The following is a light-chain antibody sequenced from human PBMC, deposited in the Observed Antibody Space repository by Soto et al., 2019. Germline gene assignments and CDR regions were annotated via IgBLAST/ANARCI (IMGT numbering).Light chain of an antibody. CDR1: KLGAKY. CDR3: QAWDNSVI. J-gene: IGLJ2*01. Sequence: ELTQPPSVSVSPGQTTTMTCSGDKLGAKYVCWYQQKPGQSPVLVIYDDNKRPSGIPERFSGSNSGNTATLTISGTQALDEADYFCQAWDNSVIFGGGTKVTVL. V-gene: IGLV3-1*01. CDR2: DDN.